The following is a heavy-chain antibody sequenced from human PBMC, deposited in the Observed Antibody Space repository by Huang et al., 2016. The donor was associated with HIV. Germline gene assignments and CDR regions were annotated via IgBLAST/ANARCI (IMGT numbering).Heavy chain of an antibody. CDR3: AKDLPYDSSGYYPFYYGMDV. CDR2: VSNDGSNN. J-gene: IGHJ6*02. Sequence: QVQLVESGGGVVQPGRSLRLSCAASGFTFSSYGMNWVRQAPGKGLRWVASVSNDGSNNYDAEAGKVRFNISRDSSKNTLYLQMNSLRAEDTAVYYCAKDLPYDSSGYYPFYYGMDVWGQGTTVTVSS. V-gene: IGHV3-30*18. CDR1: GFTFSSYG. D-gene: IGHD3-22*01.